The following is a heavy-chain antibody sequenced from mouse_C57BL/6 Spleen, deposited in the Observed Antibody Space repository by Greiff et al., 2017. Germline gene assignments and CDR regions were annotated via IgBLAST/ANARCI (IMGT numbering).Heavy chain of an antibody. D-gene: IGHD1-1*01. Sequence: EVHLEESGPELVKPGASVKIPCKASGYTFTDYNMDWVKQSHGKSLEWIGDINPNNGGTIYNQKFKGKATVAVDKSSSTAYMELRSLTYEDTAVYYCARDYGSSDSFDVWGTGTTVTVSS. CDR3: ARDYGSSDSFDV. CDR1: GYTFTDYN. V-gene: IGHV1-18*01. J-gene: IGHJ1*03. CDR2: INPNNGGT.